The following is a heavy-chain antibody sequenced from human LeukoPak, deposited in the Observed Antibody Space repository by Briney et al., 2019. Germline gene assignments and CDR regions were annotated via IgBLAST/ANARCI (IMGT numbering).Heavy chain of an antibody. D-gene: IGHD6-19*01. J-gene: IGHJ6*03. V-gene: IGHV4-59*01. CDR2: IYYSGST. CDR1: GGSISSYY. CDR3: ARVIMAVAGNYYYYYYMDV. Sequence: SETLSLTCTVSGGSISSYYWSWIRQPPGKGLEWIGHIYYSGSTNYNPSLKSRVTISVDTSKNQFSLKLSSVTAADTAVYYCARVIMAVAGNYYYYYYMDVWGKGTTVTVSS.